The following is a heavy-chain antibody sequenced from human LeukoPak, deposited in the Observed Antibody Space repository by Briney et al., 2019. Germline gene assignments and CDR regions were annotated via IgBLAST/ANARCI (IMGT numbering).Heavy chain of an antibody. Sequence: GGSLRLSCAASGFTFSSYSMNWVRQAPGKGLEWVSSISSSSSYIYYADSVKGRFTISRDNSKNTLYLQMNSLRAEDTAVYYCAKASSGWSFDYWGQGTLVTVSS. CDR1: GFTFSSYS. CDR2: ISSSSSYI. J-gene: IGHJ4*02. D-gene: IGHD6-19*01. CDR3: AKASSGWSFDY. V-gene: IGHV3-21*04.